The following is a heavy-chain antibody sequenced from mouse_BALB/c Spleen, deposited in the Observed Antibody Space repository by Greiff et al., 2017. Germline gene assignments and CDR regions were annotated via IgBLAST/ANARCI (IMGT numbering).Heavy chain of an antibody. CDR1: GDSITSGY. J-gene: IGHJ4*01. Sequence: DVMLVESGPSLVKPSQTLSLTCSVTGDSITSGYWNWIRKFPGNKLEYMGYISYSGSTYYNPSLKSRISITRDTSKNQYYLQLNSVTTEDTATYYCARVITTVVARGAMDYWGQGTSVTVSS. CDR2: ISYSGST. CDR3: ARVITTVVARGAMDY. V-gene: IGHV3-8*02. D-gene: IGHD1-1*01.